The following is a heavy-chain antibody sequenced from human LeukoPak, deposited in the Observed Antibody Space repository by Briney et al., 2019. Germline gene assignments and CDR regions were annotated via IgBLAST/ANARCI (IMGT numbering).Heavy chain of an antibody. J-gene: IGHJ4*02. D-gene: IGHD1-26*01. Sequence: SETLSLTCTVSGGSISSYYWSWIRQPPGKGLEWIGYIYYSGSTNYNPSLKSRVTISVDTSKNQFSLKLSSVTAADTAVYYCARAGHFRLLFDYWGQGTLVTVSS. V-gene: IGHV4-59*01. CDR3: ARAGHFRLLFDY. CDR2: IYYSGST. CDR1: GGSISSYY.